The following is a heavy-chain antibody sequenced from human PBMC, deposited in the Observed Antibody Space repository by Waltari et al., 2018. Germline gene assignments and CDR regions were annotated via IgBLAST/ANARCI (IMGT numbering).Heavy chain of an antibody. D-gene: IGHD4-4*01. CDR2: SSPILGIG. Sequence: QVQLVQSGAEVKKPGSSVKVSCKASGGTFSSYSITWVRQAPGQGLEWMGGSSPILGIGHNAQRFQGRVTITADESTSYMELSSLKSDDTAVYYCAREMTTVAFDSWGQGTLVTVSS. CDR1: GGTFSSYS. J-gene: IGHJ4*02. V-gene: IGHV1-69*04. CDR3: AREMTTVAFDS.